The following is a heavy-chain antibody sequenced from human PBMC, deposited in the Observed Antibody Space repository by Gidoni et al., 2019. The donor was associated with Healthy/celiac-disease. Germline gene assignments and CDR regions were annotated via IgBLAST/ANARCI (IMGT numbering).Heavy chain of an antibody. J-gene: IGHJ6*02. CDR1: GYTFTSYY. Sequence: QVQLVQSGAEVKKPGASVKVSCKASGYTFTSYYMHWVRQAPGQGLEWMGIINPSGGSTSYAQKFQGRVTMTRDTSTSTVYMELSSLRSEDTAVYYCASNLGGPYYYYYYGMDVWGQGTTVTVSS. CDR2: INPSGGST. D-gene: IGHD3-16*01. V-gene: IGHV1-46*01. CDR3: ASNLGGPYYYYYYGMDV.